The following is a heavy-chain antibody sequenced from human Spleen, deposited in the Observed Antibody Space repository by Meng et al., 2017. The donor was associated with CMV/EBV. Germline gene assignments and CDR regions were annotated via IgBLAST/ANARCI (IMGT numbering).Heavy chain of an antibody. CDR2: IYYSEST. Sequence: SISGYYWSWIRQAPGEGLEWIGYIYYSESTKGITKYNHYLQSRVTVSVDTSKNKFSLNLRSLTAADTAVYYCARGNEYWSGYYEYFQYWGQGTLVTVSS. D-gene: IGHD3-3*01. V-gene: IGHV4-59*01. CDR1: SISGYY. J-gene: IGHJ1*01. CDR3: ARGNEYWSGYYEYFQY.